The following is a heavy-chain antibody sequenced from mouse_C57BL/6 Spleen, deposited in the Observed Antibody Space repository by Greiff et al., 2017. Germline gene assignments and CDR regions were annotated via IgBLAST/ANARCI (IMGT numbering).Heavy chain of an antibody. CDR3: ARSGDGYYQFAY. CDR2: FSSGSSTI. D-gene: IGHD2-3*01. J-gene: IGHJ3*01. CDR1: GFTFSNYG. V-gene: IGHV5-17*01. Sequence: EVKLVESGGGLVKPGGSLKLSCAASGFTFSNYGMHWVRQAPEKGLEWVAYFSSGSSTIYYADTVKGRFTISRDNAKNTLFRQMTSLRSEDTAMYYCARSGDGYYQFAYWGQGTLVTVSA.